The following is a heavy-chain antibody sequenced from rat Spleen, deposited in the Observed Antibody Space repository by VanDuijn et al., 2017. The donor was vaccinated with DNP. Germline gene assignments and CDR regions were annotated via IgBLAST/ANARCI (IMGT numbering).Heavy chain of an antibody. D-gene: IGHD1-9*01. J-gene: IGHJ2*01. CDR2: ISPSGGRT. CDR1: EFTFRDYD. CDR3: ARQIYYGYRGYYFGY. V-gene: IGHV5S23*01. Sequence: EVQLVESGENLVQPGRSLKLSCEASEFTFRDYDMAWVRQAPTKGLEWVASISPSGGRTYYRDSVKGRFTVSRDNAKSSLYLQMDSLRSEDTATYYCARQIYYGYRGYYFGYWGQGVMVTVSS.